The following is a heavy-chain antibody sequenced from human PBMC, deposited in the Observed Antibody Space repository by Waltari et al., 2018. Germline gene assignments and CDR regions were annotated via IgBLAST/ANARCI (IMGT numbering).Heavy chain of an antibody. Sequence: EVQLVETGGGLIQPGGSLRLSCAAAGFTVSSNYMSWLRQAPGMGLEWVSVIYSGGSTYYADSVKGRFTISRDNSKNTLYLQMNSLRAEDTAVYYCARGLEDIWFGEFLYGMDVWGQGTTVTVSS. CDR1: GFTVSSNY. J-gene: IGHJ6*02. V-gene: IGHV3-53*02. CDR3: ARGLEDIWFGEFLYGMDV. D-gene: IGHD3-10*01. CDR2: IYSGGST.